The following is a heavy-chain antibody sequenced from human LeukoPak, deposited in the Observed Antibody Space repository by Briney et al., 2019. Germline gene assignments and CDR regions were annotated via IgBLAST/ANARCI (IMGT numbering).Heavy chain of an antibody. D-gene: IGHD3-10*01. CDR3: AKISHYYGSGSYVGVLDY. CDR2: ISGSGGST. V-gene: IGHV3-23*01. J-gene: IGHJ4*02. CDR1: GLTFSSYA. Sequence: GGSLRLSCAASGLTFSSYAMSWVRQAPGKGLEWVSAISGSGGSTYYADSVKGRFTISRDNSKNTLYLQMNSLRAEDTAVYYCAKISHYYGSGSYVGVLDYWGQGTLVTVSS.